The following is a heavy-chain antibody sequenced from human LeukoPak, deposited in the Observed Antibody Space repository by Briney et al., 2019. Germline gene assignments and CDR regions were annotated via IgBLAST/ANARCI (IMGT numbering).Heavy chain of an antibody. CDR2: ISNDGSRK. Sequence: GGSLRLSCAPSGFTFSRHGMHWVRQAPGKGLEWVAIISNDGSRKYYAHSVEGRFTISRDNSQNTLYLQMDSLRAEDTAVYYCARDGQKLGKTSGPLDYWGQGTLVTVSS. CDR1: GFTFSRHG. V-gene: IGHV3-30*03. J-gene: IGHJ4*02. CDR3: ARDGQKLGKTSGPLDY. D-gene: IGHD7-27*01.